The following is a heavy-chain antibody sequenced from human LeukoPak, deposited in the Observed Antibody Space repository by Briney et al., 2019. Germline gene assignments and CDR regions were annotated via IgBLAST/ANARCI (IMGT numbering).Heavy chain of an antibody. Sequence: ASVKVSCKASGYTFTGYYMHWVRQAPGQGLEWMGRINPNSGGTNYAQKFQGRVTMTRDTSISTAYVELSRLRSDDTAVYYCARVGSGWQQVWFDPWGQGTLVTVSS. J-gene: IGHJ5*02. D-gene: IGHD6-19*01. V-gene: IGHV1-2*06. CDR2: INPNSGGT. CDR3: ARVGSGWQQVWFDP. CDR1: GYTFTGYY.